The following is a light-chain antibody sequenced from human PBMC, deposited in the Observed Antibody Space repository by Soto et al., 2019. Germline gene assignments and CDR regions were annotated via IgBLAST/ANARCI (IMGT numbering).Light chain of an antibody. CDR2: GAS. J-gene: IGKJ1*01. V-gene: IGKV3-15*01. CDR1: QSVSSN. Sequence: EIVMTQSPATLSVSPGERATLSCRASQSVSSNLAWYQQKPGQAPRVLIYGASTRASGILARFSGSGSETEFPLSICSLPSDDFAVYSCQQYNDWPPWTFGQGTKVEIK. CDR3: QQYNDWPPWT.